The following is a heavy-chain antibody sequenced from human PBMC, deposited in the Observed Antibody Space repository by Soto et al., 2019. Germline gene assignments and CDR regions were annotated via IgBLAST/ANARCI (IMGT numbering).Heavy chain of an antibody. Sequence: GGSLRLSCAASGFTFSSYDMHWVRQATGKGLEWVSAIGTAGDTYYPGSVKGRFTISRENAKNSLYLQMNSLRAEDTAVYYCAVGYCSGGSCSFDYWGQGTLVTVSS. V-gene: IGHV3-13*01. CDR1: GFTFSSYD. CDR3: AVGYCSGGSCSFDY. J-gene: IGHJ4*02. D-gene: IGHD2-15*01. CDR2: IGTAGDT.